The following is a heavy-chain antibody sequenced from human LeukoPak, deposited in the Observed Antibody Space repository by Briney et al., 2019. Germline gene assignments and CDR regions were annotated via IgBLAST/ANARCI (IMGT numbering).Heavy chain of an antibody. CDR3: ARLIVGAIDY. Sequence: SETLSLTCTVSGDSISSYCWTWIRQPPGKGLEWIGYIYYGANTNYNPSLKSRVTISVDTSKNQFSLKLSSVTAADTAVYYCARLIVGAIDYWGQGTLVTVSS. V-gene: IGHV4-59*08. CDR1: GDSISSYC. CDR2: IYYGANT. D-gene: IGHD1-26*01. J-gene: IGHJ4*02.